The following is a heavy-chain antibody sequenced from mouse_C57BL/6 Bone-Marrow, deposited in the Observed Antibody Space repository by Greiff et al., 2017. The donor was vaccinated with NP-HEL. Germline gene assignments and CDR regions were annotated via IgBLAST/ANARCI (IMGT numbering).Heavy chain of an antibody. V-gene: IGHV1-72*01. Sequence: QQSCKASGYTFTSYWMHWVKQRPGRGLEWIGRIDPNSGGTKYNEKFKSKATLTVDKPSSTAYMQLSSLTSEDSAVYYCARWITGYWYFDVWGTGTTVTVSS. D-gene: IGHD2-4*01. CDR1: GYTFTSYW. CDR3: ARWITGYWYFDV. CDR2: IDPNSGGT. J-gene: IGHJ1*03.